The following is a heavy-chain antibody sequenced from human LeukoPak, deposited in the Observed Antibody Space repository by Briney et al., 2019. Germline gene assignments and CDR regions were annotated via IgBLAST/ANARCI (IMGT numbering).Heavy chain of an antibody. CDR3: ARGLTRYGSGSIADY. V-gene: IGHV1-18*01. J-gene: IGHJ4*02. D-gene: IGHD3-10*01. Sequence: GASVKVSCKASGYTFTSYGISWVRQAPGQGLEWMGWISAYNGNTNYAQKLQGRVTMTTDTSTSTAYMELRSLRSEDTAVYYCARGLTRYGSGSIADYWGQGTLVTVSS. CDR2: ISAYNGNT. CDR1: GYTFTSYG.